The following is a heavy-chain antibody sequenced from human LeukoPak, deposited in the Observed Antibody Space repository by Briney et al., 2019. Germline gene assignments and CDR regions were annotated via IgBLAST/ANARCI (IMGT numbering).Heavy chain of an antibody. J-gene: IGHJ6*03. Sequence: GGSLRLSCAASGFTFSSYGMHWVRQAPGKGLEWVAFIRYDGSNKYYADSVKGRFTISRDNSKNTLYLQMNSLRAEDTAVYYCAKDVGYCSSTSCYHSYYYYMDVWGKGTTVTVSS. CDR2: IRYDGSNK. CDR1: GFTFSSYG. V-gene: IGHV3-30*02. D-gene: IGHD2-2*01. CDR3: AKDVGYCSSTSCYHSYYYYMDV.